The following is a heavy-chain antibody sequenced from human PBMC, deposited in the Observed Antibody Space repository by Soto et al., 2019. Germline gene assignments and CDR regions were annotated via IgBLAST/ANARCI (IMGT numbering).Heavy chain of an antibody. CDR2: ISTSGGST. J-gene: IGHJ6*02. CDR3: SLSDRYYGMDV. V-gene: IGHV3-23*01. Sequence: EVQLLESGGGLVQPGGSLRLSCAASGFTFSSYAMSWVRQAPGKGLEWVSSISTSGGSTYYADSVKGRFTISRDISNNTLYLQMNSLRAEDTAVYYCSLSDRYYGMDVWGLGTTATVSS. CDR1: GFTFSSYA.